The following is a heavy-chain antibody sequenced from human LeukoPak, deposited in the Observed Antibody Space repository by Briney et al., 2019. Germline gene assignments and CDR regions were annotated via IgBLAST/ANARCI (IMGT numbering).Heavy chain of an antibody. J-gene: IGHJ4*02. CDR2: FDPEDAET. V-gene: IGHV1-24*01. D-gene: IGHD6-19*01. CDR3: SAFARGFNRGIPVAGYFNF. CDR1: GKPLSGSA. Sequence: ASVKVSCKVSGKPLSGSAVHWVRQSPTQGLEWMGGFDPEDAETVYTQKFQGRITMTEDKSTDTAYMELSGLRSEASAVYFCSAFARGFNRGIPVAGYFNFWGQGTLVTVSS.